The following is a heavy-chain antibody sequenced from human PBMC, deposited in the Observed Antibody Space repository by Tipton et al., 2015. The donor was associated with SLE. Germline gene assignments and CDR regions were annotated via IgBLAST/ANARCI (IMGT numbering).Heavy chain of an antibody. CDR1: GFDFNTHS. CDR3: ARDSGMGVQFDQHHFDY. D-gene: IGHD3-10*01. CDR2: ISATSLTI. J-gene: IGHJ4*02. Sequence: SLRLSFVASGFDFNTHSMNWVRQAPGKGLGWVSYISATSLTIHYADSVKGRFTTSRENAKNSLYLQMNSLRAEDSGVYYCARDSGMGVQFDQHHFDYWGQGVLVTVAS. V-gene: IGHV3-48*04.